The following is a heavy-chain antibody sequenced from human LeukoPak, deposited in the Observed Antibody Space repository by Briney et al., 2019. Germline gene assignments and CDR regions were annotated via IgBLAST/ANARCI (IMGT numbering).Heavy chain of an antibody. CDR2: IKSKTDGGTT. V-gene: IGHV3-15*01. CDR3: APLSFLEWLDA. Sequence: PGGSLRLSCAASGFTFSNAWMSWVRQAPGKGLEWVGRIKSKTDGGTTDYAAPVKGRFTISRDDSKNTLYLQMNSLKTEDTAVYYCAPLSFLEWLDAWGQGTLVTVSS. J-gene: IGHJ4*02. D-gene: IGHD3-3*01. CDR1: GFTFSNAW.